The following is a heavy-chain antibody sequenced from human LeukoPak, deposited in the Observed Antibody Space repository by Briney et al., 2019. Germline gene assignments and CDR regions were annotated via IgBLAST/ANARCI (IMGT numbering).Heavy chain of an antibody. Sequence: GGSLRLSCAASGFTFNNYAMTWVRQAPGKGLEWVTTITGSGANSYSADSVRGRFTISRDNSKNTLFLQLNSLRADDTAVYYCARNQDRSWYYYYMDVWGIGTMVTVSS. CDR2: ITGSGANS. CDR3: ARNQDRSWYYYYMDV. J-gene: IGHJ6*03. D-gene: IGHD6-13*01. CDR1: GFTFNNYA. V-gene: IGHV3-23*01.